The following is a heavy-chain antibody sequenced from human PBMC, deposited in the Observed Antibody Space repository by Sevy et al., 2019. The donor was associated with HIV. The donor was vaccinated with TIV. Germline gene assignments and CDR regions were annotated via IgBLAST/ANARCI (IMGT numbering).Heavy chain of an antibody. CDR1: EFTFSDYY. V-gene: IGHV3-11*01. Sequence: WGSLRLSCAASEFTFSDYYMSWIRQAPGKGLEWISYISGSSSAIVYADSVKGRFAISRNNAKNSLYLHMDNLRAEDTAVYFCVGRPYSSAYSWSYHFDYWGQGTLVTVSS. D-gene: IGHD3-16*01. J-gene: IGHJ4*02. CDR3: VGRPYSSAYSWSYHFDY. CDR2: ISGSSSAI.